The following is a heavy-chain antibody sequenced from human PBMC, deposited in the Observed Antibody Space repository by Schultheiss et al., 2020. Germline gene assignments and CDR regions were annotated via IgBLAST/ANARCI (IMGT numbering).Heavy chain of an antibody. V-gene: IGHV4-39*01. CDR1: GGSISSSSYY. CDR2: IYYSGST. Sequence: SETLSLTCTVSGGSISSSSYYWGWIRQPPGKGLEWIGSIYYSGSTYYNPSLKSRVTISVDTSKNQFSLKLSSVTAADTAVYYCARSGMVRGDDWFDPWGQGTLVTVSS. CDR3: ARSGMVRGDDWFDP. J-gene: IGHJ5*02. D-gene: IGHD3-10*01.